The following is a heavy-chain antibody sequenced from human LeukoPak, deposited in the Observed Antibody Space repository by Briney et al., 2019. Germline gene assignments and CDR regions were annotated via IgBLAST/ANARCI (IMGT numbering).Heavy chain of an antibody. Sequence: GGSLRLSCAASGFIFSNYWMHWVRQAPGKGLVWVSRITSDGSSTNYADSVKGRFTISRDNAKNTLYLQMSSLRAGDTAVYYCAKSSYYDSSGYYREYYFDYWGQGTLVTVSS. J-gene: IGHJ4*02. CDR3: AKSSYYDSSGYYREYYFDY. D-gene: IGHD3-22*01. CDR1: GFIFSNYW. CDR2: ITSDGSST. V-gene: IGHV3-74*01.